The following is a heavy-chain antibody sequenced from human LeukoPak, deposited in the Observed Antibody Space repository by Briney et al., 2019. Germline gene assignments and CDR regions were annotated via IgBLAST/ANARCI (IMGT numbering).Heavy chain of an antibody. Sequence: GASVKVSCKASGGTFSSYAISWVRQAPGQGLEWMGGIIPIFGTANYAQKFQGRVTITTDESTSTAYMELSSLRSEDTAVYYCARDGHSYFGDQDYYYYMDVWGKGTTVTVSS. CDR3: ARDGHSYFGDQDYYYYMDV. D-gene: IGHD3-10*01. CDR2: IIPIFGTA. J-gene: IGHJ6*03. V-gene: IGHV1-69*05. CDR1: GGTFSSYA.